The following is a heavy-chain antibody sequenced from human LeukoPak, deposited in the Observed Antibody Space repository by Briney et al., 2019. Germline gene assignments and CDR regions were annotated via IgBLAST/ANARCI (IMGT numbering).Heavy chain of an antibody. CDR1: GGSFSGYY. CDR2: INHSGST. J-gene: IGHJ4*02. D-gene: IGHD3-22*01. CDR3: AREPYHDSSGYQDY. Sequence: SETVSLTCAVYGGSFSGYYWSWIRQPPGKGLEWIGEINHSGSTNYNPSLKSRVTISVDTSKNQFSLKLSSVTAADTAVYYCAREPYHDSSGYQDYWGQGTLVTVSS. V-gene: IGHV4-34*01.